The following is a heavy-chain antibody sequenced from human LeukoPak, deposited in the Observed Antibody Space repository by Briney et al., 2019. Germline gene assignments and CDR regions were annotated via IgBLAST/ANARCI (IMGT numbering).Heavy chain of an antibody. J-gene: IGHJ4*02. CDR1: GFTISNYG. CDR2: ISLSGDTE. Sequence: GGSLRLSCAVSGFTISNYGMSWVRQAPGKGLEWVSAISLSGDTEYYADSVKGRFIISRDNSKSTLYLRMNSLRPEDTAVYYCAKIRVRGVHYFDYWGQGTQVTVPS. V-gene: IGHV3-23*01. D-gene: IGHD3-10*01. CDR3: AKIRVRGVHYFDY.